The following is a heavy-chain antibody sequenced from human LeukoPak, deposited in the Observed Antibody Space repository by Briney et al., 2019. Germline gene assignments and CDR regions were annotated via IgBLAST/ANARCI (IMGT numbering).Heavy chain of an antibody. CDR1: GFTFTNHW. J-gene: IGHJ4*02. D-gene: IGHD2-2*01. Sequence: GGSLILSCVTSGFTFTNHWMSWVRQAPGKGLEWVANIREDGGHTNYVDSVKGRFTISRDNSKNTLYMQMNSLRAEDTAVYYCAKAVVIVPTATPFDYWGQGTLVTVSS. V-gene: IGHV3-7*03. CDR3: AKAVVIVPTATPFDY. CDR2: IREDGGHT.